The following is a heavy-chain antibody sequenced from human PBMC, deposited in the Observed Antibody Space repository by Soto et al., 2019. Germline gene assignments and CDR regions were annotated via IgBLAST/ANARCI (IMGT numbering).Heavy chain of an antibody. J-gene: IGHJ4*02. CDR1: GLTLSSYG. CDR3: AGGSRDTSGYYDFEY. D-gene: IGHD3-22*01. CDR2: ISAITNYK. V-gene: IGHV3-21*02. Sequence: EVQLVESGGGLVKPGGPLSLSCAGSGLTLSSYGVSWVRQPPGKGREGVSSISAITNYKYSADSLKGRFTISRDNAKNSLYLQMNSLRAEDTAVYYCAGGSRDTSGYYDFEYWGQGTLVTVSS.